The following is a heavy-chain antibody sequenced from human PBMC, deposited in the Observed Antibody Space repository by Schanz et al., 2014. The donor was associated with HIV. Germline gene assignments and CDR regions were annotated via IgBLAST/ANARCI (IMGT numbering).Heavy chain of an antibody. D-gene: IGHD6-19*01. V-gene: IGHV3-9*01. CDR1: GFTFSDHY. Sequence: EVQLVESGGGLVRPGGSLRLSCAASGFTFSDHYMDWVRQAPGKGLEWVSGISWNSGSIGYADSVKGRFTISRDNAKNSLYLQMNSLRDEDTAVYYCGSSGSGWLIDHWGQGTLVTVSS. CDR2: ISWNSGSI. J-gene: IGHJ4*02. CDR3: GSSGSGWLIDH.